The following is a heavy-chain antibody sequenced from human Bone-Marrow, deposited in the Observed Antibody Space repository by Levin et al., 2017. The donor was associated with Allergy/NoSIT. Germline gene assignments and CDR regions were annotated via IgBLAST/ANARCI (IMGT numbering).Heavy chain of an antibody. D-gene: IGHD6-13*01. CDR3: ARVKKSGIAAAGQYFDY. CDR2: INPNSGGT. Sequence: ASVKVSCKASGYTFTGYYMHWVRQAPGQGLEWMGWINPNSGGTNYAQKFQGRVTMTRDTSISTAYMELSRLRSDDTAVYYCARVKKSGIAAAGQYFDYWGQGTLVTVSS. CDR1: GYTFTGYY. V-gene: IGHV1-2*02. J-gene: IGHJ4*02.